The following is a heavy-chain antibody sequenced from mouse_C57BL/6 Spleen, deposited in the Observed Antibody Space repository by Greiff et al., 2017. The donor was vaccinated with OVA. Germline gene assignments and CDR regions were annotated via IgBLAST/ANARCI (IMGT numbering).Heavy chain of an antibody. J-gene: IGHJ2*01. V-gene: IGHV7-1*01. CDR1: GFTFSDFY. CDR2: SRNKANDYTT. D-gene: IGHD4-1*01. Sequence: EVHLVESGGGLVQSGRSLRLSCATSGFTFSDFYMEWVRQAPGKGLEWIAASRNKANDYTTEYSATVKGRFIVSRDTSQSILYLQMNALRAEDTAIYYCARDRGELGPFDYWGQGTTLTVSS. CDR3: ARDRGELGPFDY.